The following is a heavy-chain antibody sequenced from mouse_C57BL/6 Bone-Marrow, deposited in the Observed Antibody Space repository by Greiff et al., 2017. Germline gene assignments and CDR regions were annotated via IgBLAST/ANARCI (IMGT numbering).Heavy chain of an antibody. D-gene: IGHD2-3*01. J-gene: IGHJ2*01. CDR1: GFNIKDDY. Sequence: EVQLQQSGAELVRPGASVKLSCTASGFNIKDDYIHWVKQRPEQGLEWIGWIDPEIGDTEYASKFQGKATIPLATSSNTAYLQLSSLTSEDTAVYYCSSFDGNYFDFWGQGTPLTVAS. CDR2: IDPEIGDT. CDR3: SSFDGNYFDF. V-gene: IGHV14-4*01.